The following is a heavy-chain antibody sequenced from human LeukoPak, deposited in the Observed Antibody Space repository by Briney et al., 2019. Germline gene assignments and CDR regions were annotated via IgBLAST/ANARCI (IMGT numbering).Heavy chain of an antibody. CDR1: GGSLSGYY. J-gene: IGHJ4*02. V-gene: IGHV4-59*01. Sequence: SETLSLTCAVYGGSLSGYYWSWIRQPPGKGLEWIGYIYYSGSTNYNPSLKSRVTISVDTSKNQFSLKLSSVTAADTAVYYCAREASSGDFDYWGQGTLVTVSS. CDR2: IYYSGST. D-gene: IGHD6-19*01. CDR3: AREASSGDFDY.